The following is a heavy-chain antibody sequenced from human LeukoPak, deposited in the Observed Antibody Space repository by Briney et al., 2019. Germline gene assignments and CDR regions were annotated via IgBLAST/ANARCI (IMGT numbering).Heavy chain of an antibody. CDR3: AKRGDFRDIDY. D-gene: IGHD5-24*01. CDR1: GFTFSRSG. CDR2: ISYDEYNK. Sequence: PGGSLRLSCAASGFTFSRSGMHWVRQAPGKGLEWVAVISYDEYNKYYADSVKGRFTISRDNSKNTLYLQMNSLRAEDTAVYYCAKRGDFRDIDYWGQGTLVTVSS. V-gene: IGHV3-30*18. J-gene: IGHJ4*02.